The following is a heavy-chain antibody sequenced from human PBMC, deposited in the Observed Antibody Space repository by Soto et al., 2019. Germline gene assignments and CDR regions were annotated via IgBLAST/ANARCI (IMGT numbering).Heavy chain of an antibody. CDR2: ISAEDGET. D-gene: IGHD3-22*01. CDR1: GYTLTELS. V-gene: IGHV1-24*01. CDR3: ARATYYYDSSGYHNWFDP. J-gene: IGHJ5*02. Sequence: GASVKVSCKVSGYTLTELSMHWVRQAPGKGLEWMGWISAEDGETIYAQKPQGRVTMTTDTSTSTAYMELRSLRSDDTAVYYCARATYYYDSSGYHNWFDPWGQGTLVTVSS.